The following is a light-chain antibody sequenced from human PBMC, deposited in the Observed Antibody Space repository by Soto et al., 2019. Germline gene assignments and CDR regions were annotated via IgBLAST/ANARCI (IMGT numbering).Light chain of an antibody. CDR1: VSNIGSNP. Sequence: QSVLTQPPSASGTPGQRVSISCSGGVSNIGSNPVNWYQQLPGTAPKLLIYASDQRPSGVPDRFSGSKSGTSASLAISGLQSEDETDYYCSAWDDSLNGPVFGGGTKVTVL. CDR2: ASD. V-gene: IGLV1-44*01. CDR3: SAWDDSLNGPV. J-gene: IGLJ2*01.